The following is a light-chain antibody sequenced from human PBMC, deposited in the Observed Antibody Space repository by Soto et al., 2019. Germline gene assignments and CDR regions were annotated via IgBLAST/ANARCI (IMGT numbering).Light chain of an antibody. V-gene: IGKV3-11*01. J-gene: IGKJ4*01. CDR1: QSVSTN. CDR2: DTS. Sequence: EIVLTQSPATLSLSPGERATLSFSASQSVSTNLAWYQQKPGQAPRLLIYDTSNRATDIPARFSGSGSGTDFTLTISSLEPEDFAVYYCQQRSNWPFLTFGGGTKVDIK. CDR3: QQRSNWPFLT.